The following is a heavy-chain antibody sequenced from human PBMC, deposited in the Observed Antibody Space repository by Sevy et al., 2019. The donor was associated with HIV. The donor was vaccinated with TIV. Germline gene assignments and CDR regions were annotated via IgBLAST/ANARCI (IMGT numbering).Heavy chain of an antibody. J-gene: IGHJ4*02. CDR1: GFTFSDSW. V-gene: IGHV3-7*01. CDR3: ARDRAYSAVDY. D-gene: IGHD5-18*01. CDR2: INEDGGRL. Sequence: GGSLRLSCVASGFTFSDSWMIWVRQAPGKGLERIAFINEDGGRLGYVDSVRGRFTISRENIKNSLYLQMNNLRAEDAALYFWARDRAYSAVDYWGQGGLVTVSS.